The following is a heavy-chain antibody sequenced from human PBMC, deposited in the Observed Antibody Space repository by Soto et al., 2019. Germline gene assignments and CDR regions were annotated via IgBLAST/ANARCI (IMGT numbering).Heavy chain of an antibody. CDR2: ISAYNGNT. J-gene: IGHJ6*02. CDR1: GYTFTSCA. CDR3: ARDTQGGVPQWFGELYNYYGMDV. Sequence: ASVKVSCKASGYTFTSCAMSWVRQAPGQGLEWMGWISAYNGNTNYAQKLQGRVTMTTDTSTSTAYMELRSLRSDDTAVYYCARDTQGGVPQWFGELYNYYGMDVWGQGTTVTVSS. V-gene: IGHV1-18*01. D-gene: IGHD3-10*01.